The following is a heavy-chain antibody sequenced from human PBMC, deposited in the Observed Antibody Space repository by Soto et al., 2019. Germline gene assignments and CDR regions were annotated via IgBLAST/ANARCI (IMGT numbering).Heavy chain of an antibody. D-gene: IGHD4-17*01. CDR3: ARPRTTVVTPLDAFDI. J-gene: IGHJ3*02. V-gene: IGHV3-33*01. CDR2: IWFDGSNE. Sequence: QAQLVESGGGVVQPGRSLRLSCAASGFTFSNYGMHWVRQAPGKRLEWVALIWFDGSNENYADSVKGRFTISRDNFKNTLYLQLISLRAEDTAAYYCARPRTTVVTPLDAFDIWGQGTMVTVS. CDR1: GFTFSNYG.